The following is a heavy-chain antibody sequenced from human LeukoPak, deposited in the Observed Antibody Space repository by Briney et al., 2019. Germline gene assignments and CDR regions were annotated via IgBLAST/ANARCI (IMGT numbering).Heavy chain of an antibody. CDR2: INHSGST. CDR3: ARGGDSSAYYLLDAFDI. V-gene: IGHV4-34*01. CDR1: GGSFSGYY. J-gene: IGHJ3*02. Sequence: SETLSLSFAVYGGSFSGYYWSWIRQSPGKGLEWIGEINHSGSTNYTPSLKSRVTISVDTSKNQFSLKLSSVTAADTAVYYCARGGDSSAYYLLDAFDIWGQGTMVTVSS. D-gene: IGHD3-22*01.